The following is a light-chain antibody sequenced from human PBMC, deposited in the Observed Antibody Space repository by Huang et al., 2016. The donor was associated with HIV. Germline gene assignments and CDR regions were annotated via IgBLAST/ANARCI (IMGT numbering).Light chain of an antibody. CDR2: KAS. Sequence: DIQMTQSASTLSASVGDRVTITCRASQTISNWFAWYHQKPGKAPNLLIYKASTLESGVPSRFSGSGSGTEFTLTISSLQPDDFATYYCHHYNSYSGAFGQGTKVEIK. CDR3: HHYNSYSGA. J-gene: IGKJ1*01. CDR1: QTISNW. V-gene: IGKV1-5*03.